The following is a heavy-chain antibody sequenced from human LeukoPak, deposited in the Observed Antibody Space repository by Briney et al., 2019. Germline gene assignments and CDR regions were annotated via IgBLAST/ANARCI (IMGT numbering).Heavy chain of an antibody. J-gene: IGHJ5*02. CDR2: INHSGST. D-gene: IGHD3-10*01. Sequence: SETLSLTCAVYGGSFSGYYWSWIRQPPGKGLEWIGEINHSGSTNYNPSLKSRVTISVDTSKNQFSLKLSSVTAADTAVYYCARGYATRYYYGSGSYSRFDPWGQGTLVTVSS. CDR1: GGSFSGYY. V-gene: IGHV4-34*01. CDR3: ARGYATRYYYGSGSYSRFDP.